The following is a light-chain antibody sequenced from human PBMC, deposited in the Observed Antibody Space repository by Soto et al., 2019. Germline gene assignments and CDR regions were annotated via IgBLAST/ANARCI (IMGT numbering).Light chain of an antibody. J-gene: IGLJ3*02. CDR3: QVWDSSSDRWV. V-gene: IGLV2-8*01. CDR2: EVN. Sequence: QSVVTQPPSASGSLGQSVIISCTGTNSDVGGYNYVSWYQQHPGKAPKLMIFEVNKRPSGVPDRFSGSNSGNTATLIISRVEAGDEADYYCQVWDSSSDRWVFGGGTQLTVL. CDR1: NSDVGGYNY.